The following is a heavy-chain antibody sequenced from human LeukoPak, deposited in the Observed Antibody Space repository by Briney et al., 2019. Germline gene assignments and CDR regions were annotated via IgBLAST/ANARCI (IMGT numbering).Heavy chain of an antibody. CDR3: AKGLREERLADFDY. CDR1: GFSFSNYA. D-gene: IGHD3-3*02. Sequence: PGGSLRLSCAASGFSFSNYAMSWVRQAPGKGLEWVSGLSGSDGSTDGSTYYADSVRGRFTISRDNSKNTLYLQMNSLRAEDTAIYYCAKGLREERLADFDYWGQGTLVTVSS. CDR2: LSGSDGSTDGST. J-gene: IGHJ4*02. V-gene: IGHV3-23*01.